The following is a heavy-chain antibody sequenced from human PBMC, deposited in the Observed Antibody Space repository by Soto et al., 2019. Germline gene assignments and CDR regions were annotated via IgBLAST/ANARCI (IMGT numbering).Heavy chain of an antibody. CDR1: GFMFSSAW. CDR3: VEGWNDF. V-gene: IGHV3-15*01. J-gene: IGHJ4*02. D-gene: IGHD1-1*01. CDR2: IKSKRDGGAR. Sequence: EVQVVESGGDLVKPGGSLSLSCVTSGFMFSSAWMNWVRQAPGKGLEWVGRIKSKRDGGARDYAEPMKGRFSISRDDSKNTVFLQMNSLRAEDTAVYYCVEGWNDFWGQGTLVTVSS.